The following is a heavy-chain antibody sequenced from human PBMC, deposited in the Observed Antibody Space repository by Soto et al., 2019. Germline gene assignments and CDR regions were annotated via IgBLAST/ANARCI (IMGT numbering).Heavy chain of an antibody. D-gene: IGHD3-22*01. Sequence: VQLVESGGGLVQPGGSLRLSCAASGFTFSDKWMHWVRQAPGKGLVWVSRINGGGSSTAYADSVKGRFTISRDNAKNTLSLQMNSLRAEDTAVYYCARDPSYFDSNDQSDYWGQGTLVTVSS. CDR3: ARDPSYFDSNDQSDY. J-gene: IGHJ4*02. V-gene: IGHV3-74*01. CDR1: GFTFSDKW. CDR2: INGGGSST.